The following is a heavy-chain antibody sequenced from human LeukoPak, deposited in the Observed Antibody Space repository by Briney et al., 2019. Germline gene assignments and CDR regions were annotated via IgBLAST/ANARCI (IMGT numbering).Heavy chain of an antibody. CDR1: GFSFSISA. CDR2: ISRSGCSS. CDR3: AKDPSDLGGSGSYNYFDC. V-gene: IGHV3-23*01. Sequence: SGGSLRHSCAPSGFSFSISAMSLLRQAPGRGLEYVSHISRSGCSSYYAVSDKGRLTISRDNSKNTLYLQMNSLRAEDTAVYYCAKDPSDLGGSGSYNYFDCWGRGTLVTVSS. J-gene: IGHJ4*02. D-gene: IGHD3-10*01.